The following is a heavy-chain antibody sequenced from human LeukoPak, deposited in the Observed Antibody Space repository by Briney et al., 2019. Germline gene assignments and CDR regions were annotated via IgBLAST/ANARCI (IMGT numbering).Heavy chain of an antibody. CDR2: IIPIFGTA. CDR1: GGTFSSYA. V-gene: IGHV1-69*13. CDR3: ASFKQTAGAFDY. D-gene: IGHD6-25*01. Sequence: SVKVSCKASGGTFSSYAISWVRQAPVQGLEWMGGIIPIFGTANYAQKFQGRVTITADESTSTAYMELSSLRSEDTAVYYCASFKQTAGAFDYWGQGTLVTVSS. J-gene: IGHJ4*02.